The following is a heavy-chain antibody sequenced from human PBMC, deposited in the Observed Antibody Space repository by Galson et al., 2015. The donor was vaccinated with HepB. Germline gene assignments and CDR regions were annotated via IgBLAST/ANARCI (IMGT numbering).Heavy chain of an antibody. D-gene: IGHD4-23*01. CDR3: AREGTVVARYLDY. J-gene: IGHJ4*02. CDR1: GFTFSSYG. V-gene: IGHV3-33*08. CDR2: IWYDGSNK. Sequence: SLRLSCAASGFTFSSYGMHWVRQAPGKGLEWVAVIWYDGSNKYYADSVKGRFTISRDNSKNTLYLQMNSLRAEDTAVYYCAREGTVVARYLDYWGQGTLVTVSS.